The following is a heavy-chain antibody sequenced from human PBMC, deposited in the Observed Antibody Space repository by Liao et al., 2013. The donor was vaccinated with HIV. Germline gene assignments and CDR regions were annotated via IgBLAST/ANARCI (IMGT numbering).Heavy chain of an antibody. CDR1: GGSISSYY. V-gene: IGHV4-4*07. D-gene: IGHD4-17*01. CDR2: IYTSGST. Sequence: QVQLQESGPGLVKPSETLSLTCTVSGGSISSYYWSWIRQPAGKGLEWIGRIYTSGSTNYNPSLKSRVTMSVDTSKNQFSLKLSSVTAADTAVYYCASPDRYGDPAEYFQHWGQGTLVTVSS. J-gene: IGHJ1*01. CDR3: ASPDRYGDPAEYFQH.